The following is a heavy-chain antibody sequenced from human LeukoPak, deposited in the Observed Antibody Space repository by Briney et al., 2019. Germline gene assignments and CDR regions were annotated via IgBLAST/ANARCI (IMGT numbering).Heavy chain of an antibody. J-gene: IGHJ4*02. V-gene: IGHV3-30*02. D-gene: IGHD6-13*01. CDR2: IRYDGNDK. CDR3: ARDLGYSSSWSPFDY. Sequence: GGSLRLSCAASGFTFSNYGIHWVRQAPDKGLERVAFIRYDGNDKYYADSVKGRFTISRDNSKNTLYLQMNSLRAEDTAVYYCARDLGYSSSWSPFDYWGQGTLVTVSS. CDR1: GFTFSNYG.